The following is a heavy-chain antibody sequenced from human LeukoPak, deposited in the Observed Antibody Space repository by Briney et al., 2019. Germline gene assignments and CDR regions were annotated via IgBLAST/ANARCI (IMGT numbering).Heavy chain of an antibody. V-gene: IGHV1-69*04. CDR1: GGTFRSYA. CDR2: IIPILGIA. CDR3: ARPVRGGYYGMDV. J-gene: IGHJ6*02. Sequence: SVKDSCKASGGTFRSYAISWVRQAPGQGLEWMGRIIPILGIANYAQKFQGRVTITADKSTSTAYMELSSLRSEDTAVYYCARPVRGGYYGMDVWGQGTTVTVSS. D-gene: IGHD3-10*01.